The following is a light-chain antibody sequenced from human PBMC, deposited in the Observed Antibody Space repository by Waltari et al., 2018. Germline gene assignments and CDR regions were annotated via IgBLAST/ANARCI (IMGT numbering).Light chain of an antibody. CDR1: RSDIGGYDF. V-gene: IGLV2-14*03. CDR2: DVT. CDR3: SSFSGTATEVI. J-gene: IGLJ2*01. Sequence: QSALTQPASVSGSPGQSITISCIGTRSDIGGYDFVPCYHQHPDKVPTLLIHDVTNRPSGISDRFSGSKSGNTAALTISGLQAEDEADYYCSSFSGTATEVIFGGGTRLTVL.